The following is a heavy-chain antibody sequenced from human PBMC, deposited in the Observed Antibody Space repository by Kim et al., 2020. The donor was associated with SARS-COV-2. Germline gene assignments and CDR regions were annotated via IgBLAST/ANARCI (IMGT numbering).Heavy chain of an antibody. D-gene: IGHD3-10*01. Sequence: SETLSLTCTVSGGSISSSSYYWGWIRQPPGKGLGWIGSIYYSGSTYYNPSLKSRATISVDTYKNPFFLKLSSVTAADTAVYYCAREDDGGAGSYYDYCGQGTLCTLSS. J-gene: IGHJ4*02. CDR3: AREDDGGAGSYYDY. CDR1: GGSISSSSYY. V-gene: IGHV4-39*07. CDR2: IYYSGST.